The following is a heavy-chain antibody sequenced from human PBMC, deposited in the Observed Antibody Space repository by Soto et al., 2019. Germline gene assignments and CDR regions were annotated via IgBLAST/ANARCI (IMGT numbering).Heavy chain of an antibody. D-gene: IGHD2-2*01. CDR1: GGSISSGGYN. CDR3: ARVRIVVVPDPPDYYYYMDV. J-gene: IGHJ6*03. Sequence: QVQLQESGPGLVKPSQTLSLTCTVSGGSISSGGYNWAWTPQHPGKGLEWIGYIFYSGSTYYNPSLKSRVTISVDTSKNQFSLKLSSVTAADTAVYYCARVRIVVVPDPPDYYYYMDVWGKGTTVTVSS. CDR2: IFYSGST. V-gene: IGHV4-31*03.